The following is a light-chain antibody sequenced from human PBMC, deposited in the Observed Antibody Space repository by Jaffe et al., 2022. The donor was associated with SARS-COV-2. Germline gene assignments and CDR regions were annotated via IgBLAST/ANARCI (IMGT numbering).Light chain of an antibody. Sequence: EIVLTQSSGTLSLSPGERATLSCRASQSVSSNYLAWYQQKPGQAPRLLIYRASTRATGIPDRFSGSGSGTDFTLTISRLEPEDFAMYYCHHYSGSPPYSFGQGTKLEIK. CDR2: RAS. CDR3: HHYSGSPPYS. V-gene: IGKV3-20*01. J-gene: IGKJ2*03. CDR1: QSVSSNY.